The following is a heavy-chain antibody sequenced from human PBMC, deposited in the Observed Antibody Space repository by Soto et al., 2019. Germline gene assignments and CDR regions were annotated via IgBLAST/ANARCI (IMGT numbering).Heavy chain of an antibody. J-gene: IGHJ6*04. CDR3: ARDGIPHRVSDV. CDR2: SRSSRSYI. D-gene: IGHD1-1*01. Sequence: GGSLRLSCAASAFTFSSYSMNRVRQAPGNGLWWVSSSRSSRSYIYYADSVKGRFTSSRDNAKNSLYQQMNRLRAEDTAVYYCARDGIPHRVSDVWGKGTTVTVSS. CDR1: AFTFSSYS. V-gene: IGHV3-21*01.